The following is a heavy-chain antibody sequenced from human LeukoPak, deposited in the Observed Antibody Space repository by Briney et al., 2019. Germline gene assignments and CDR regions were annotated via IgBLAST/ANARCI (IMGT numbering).Heavy chain of an antibody. J-gene: IGHJ4*02. CDR3: AKQSYARSLGE. V-gene: IGHV3-23*01. Sequence: EGSLRLSCATSGFPFSDFSMTWVHQAPGKGLEWISTTNSGGTTTYYAESVKGRFTISRDNFKNALYLQMSSLRVEDTAIYYCAKQSYARSLGEGGPGTLVTVSS. D-gene: IGHD3-10*02. CDR2: TNSGGTTT. CDR1: GFPFSDFS.